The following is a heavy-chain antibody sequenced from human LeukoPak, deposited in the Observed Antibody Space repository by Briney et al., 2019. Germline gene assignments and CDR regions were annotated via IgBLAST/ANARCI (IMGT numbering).Heavy chain of an antibody. Sequence: ASVKVSCKASGYTFTSYAMHWVRQAPGQRLEWMGWINAGNGNTKYSQKFQGRVTITRDTSVSTAYMELSSLRSEDTAVYYCARDRDYGDYLDYWGQGTLVTVSS. CDR1: GYTFTSYA. J-gene: IGHJ4*02. V-gene: IGHV1-3*01. D-gene: IGHD4-17*01. CDR2: INAGNGNT. CDR3: ARDRDYGDYLDY.